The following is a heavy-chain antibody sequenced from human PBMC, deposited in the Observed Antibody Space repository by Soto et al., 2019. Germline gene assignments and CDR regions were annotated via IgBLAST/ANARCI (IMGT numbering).Heavy chain of an antibody. J-gene: IGHJ4*02. V-gene: IGHV5-51*01. Sequence: EVQLVQSGAEVKKPGESLKISCKGSGYSFTNYWIAWVRQMPGKGLEWMGIIYPRDSDTRYSPSFQGQVTMSADKSITTAYLQWSSLEASDTAIYYCARHSVSFYDLWSAYSDSWGQGTLVTVSS. D-gene: IGHD3-3*01. CDR1: GYSFTNYW. CDR2: IYPRDSDT. CDR3: ARHSVSFYDLWSAYSDS.